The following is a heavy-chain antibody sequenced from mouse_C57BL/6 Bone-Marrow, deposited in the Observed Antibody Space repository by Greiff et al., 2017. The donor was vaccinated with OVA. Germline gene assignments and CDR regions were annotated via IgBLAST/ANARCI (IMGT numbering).Heavy chain of an antibody. V-gene: IGHV1-80*01. CDR1: GYAFSSYW. J-gene: IGHJ3*01. Sequence: QVQLQQSGAELVKPGASVKISCKASGYAFSSYWMNWVKQRPGKGLEWIGQIYPGAGDTNYNGTFKGKATLTADKSSSTAYMQLSSLTSEDSAVYFCARGAWFAYWGQGTLVTVSA. CDR2: IYPGAGDT. CDR3: ARGAWFAY.